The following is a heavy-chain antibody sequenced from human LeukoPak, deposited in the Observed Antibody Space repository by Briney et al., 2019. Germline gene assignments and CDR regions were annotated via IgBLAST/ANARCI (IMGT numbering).Heavy chain of an antibody. J-gene: IGHJ3*02. CDR2: IWYDGSNK. CDR3: ARASSLHYYGSGSYYTGPIDI. V-gene: IGHV3-33*01. Sequence: GRSLRLSCAASGFTFSSYGMHWVRQAPGKGVEWVAVIWYDGSNKYYADSVKGRFTISRDNSKNTLYLQMNSLRAEDTAVYYCARASSLHYYGSGSYYTGPIDIWGQGTMVTVSS. CDR1: GFTFSSYG. D-gene: IGHD3-10*01.